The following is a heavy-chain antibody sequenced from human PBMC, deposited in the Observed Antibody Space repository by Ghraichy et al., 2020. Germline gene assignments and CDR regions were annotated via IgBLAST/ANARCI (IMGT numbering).Heavy chain of an antibody. J-gene: IGHJ5*02. CDR3: ATVSVAGTADYNWFDP. CDR2: INPNSGGT. V-gene: IGHV1-2*02. Sequence: ASVKVSCKASGYTFTGFYMHWVRQAPGQGLEWMGWINPNSGGTIFAQRFQGRVTMTRDTSINTAYMELSRLSSDDTAVYYCATVSVAGTADYNWFDPWGQGTLVTVSS. CDR1: GYTFTGFY. D-gene: IGHD6-19*01.